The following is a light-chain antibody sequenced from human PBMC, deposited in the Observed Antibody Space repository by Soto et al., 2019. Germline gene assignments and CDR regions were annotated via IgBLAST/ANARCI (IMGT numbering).Light chain of an antibody. V-gene: IGKV3-11*01. CDR3: QQRSNWPPST. J-gene: IGKJ5*01. CDR1: QSVSSSY. CDR2: DAS. Sequence: EVVLTHSPFTLSLSPGEIATLSFMASQSVSSSYLAWYQQKPGQAPRLLIYDASNRATGIPARFSGSGSGTDFTLTISSLEPEDFAVYYCQQRSNWPPSTFGQGTRLEIK.